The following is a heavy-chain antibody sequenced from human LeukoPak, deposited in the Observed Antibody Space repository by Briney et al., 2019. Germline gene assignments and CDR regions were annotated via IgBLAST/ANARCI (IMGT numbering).Heavy chain of an antibody. Sequence: ASVKVSCKASGYTFTSYDINWVRQATGQGLEWMGWMNPNSGNTGYAQKFQGRVTMTRNTSISTAYMELSSLRSDDTAVYYCARRAGTTGTTIRYWGQGTLVTVSS. CDR1: GYTFTSYD. D-gene: IGHD1-1*01. CDR3: ARRAGTTGTTIRY. CDR2: MNPNSGNT. V-gene: IGHV1-8*01. J-gene: IGHJ4*02.